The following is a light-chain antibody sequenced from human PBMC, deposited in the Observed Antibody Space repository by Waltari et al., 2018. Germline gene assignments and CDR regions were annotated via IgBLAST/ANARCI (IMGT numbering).Light chain of an antibody. CDR1: NRDIGGYNF. CDR2: DVS. J-gene: IGLJ2*01. Sequence: QSALSQQPASVSGFPGQSITISCTGGNRDIGGYNFVAWHQQHPGKVPKLIIYDVSYRPSGVSSRFSGSNSGNTASLTISGLQAEDEADYYCSSYANSNTLLFGGGTKLAVL. CDR3: SSYANSNTLL. V-gene: IGLV2-14*03.